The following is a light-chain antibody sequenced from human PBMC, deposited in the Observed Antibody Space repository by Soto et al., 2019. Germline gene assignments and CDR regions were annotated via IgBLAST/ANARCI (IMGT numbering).Light chain of an antibody. J-gene: IGKJ2*01. CDR1: QSISSW. Sequence: DIQMTQSPSTLSASIGDRVTVTCRASQSISSWLAWYQQKPGKAPKVLIYKSSSLETGLPSSFSGGGSGTEFTLTISSLQPDDSATYFCQQYHDSSPTFGQGTKLEIK. V-gene: IGKV1-5*03. CDR2: KSS. CDR3: QQYHDSSPT.